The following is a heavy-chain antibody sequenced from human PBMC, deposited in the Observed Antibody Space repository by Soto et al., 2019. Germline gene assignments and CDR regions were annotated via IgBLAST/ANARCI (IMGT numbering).Heavy chain of an antibody. D-gene: IGHD6-6*01. CDR3: ARDPSVYRSST. CDR1: GGSISSYY. CDR2: IYYSGST. Sequence: SETLSLTCTVSGGSISSYYWSWLRQPPGKGLEWIGYIYYSGSTNYNPSLKSRVTISVDTSKNQFSLKLSSVTAADTAVYYCARDPSVYRSSTWGQGTLVTVSS. J-gene: IGHJ5*02. V-gene: IGHV4-59*01.